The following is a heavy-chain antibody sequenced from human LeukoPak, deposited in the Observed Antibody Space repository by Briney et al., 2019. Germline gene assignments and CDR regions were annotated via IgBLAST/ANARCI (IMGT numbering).Heavy chain of an antibody. CDR1: GGSISSNTYY. D-gene: IGHD3-22*01. J-gene: IGHJ3*02. Sequence: SETLSLTCTASGGSISSNTYYWDWIRQPPGKGLECIGSIYYGGSTYYNPSLKSRVIISVDTSKNQFSLKLGSVTAADTAVYYCARAYYYASSAFDIWGQGTMVTVSS. CDR3: ARAYYYASSAFDI. V-gene: IGHV4-39*01. CDR2: IYYGGST.